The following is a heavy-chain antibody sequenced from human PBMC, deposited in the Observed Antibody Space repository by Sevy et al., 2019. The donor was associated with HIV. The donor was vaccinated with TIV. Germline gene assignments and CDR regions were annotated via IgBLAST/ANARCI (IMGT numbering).Heavy chain of an antibody. D-gene: IGHD5-12*01. J-gene: IGHJ4*02. CDR3: ARGIVAYYFDY. Sequence: SQTLSLTCTVSGDSISSYYWSWIRQPPGKGLECIGYFYYSGITNYNPSVKSRVTISVDTSRNQISLKLSSVTAADTAVYYCARGIVAYYFDYWCQGTLVTVSS. V-gene: IGHV4-59*01. CDR2: FYYSGIT. CDR1: GDSISSYY.